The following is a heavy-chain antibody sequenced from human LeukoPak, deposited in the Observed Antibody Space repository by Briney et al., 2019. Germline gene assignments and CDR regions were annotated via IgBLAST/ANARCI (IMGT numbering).Heavy chain of an antibody. D-gene: IGHD1-14*01. CDR2: IAYDGSRA. Sequence: GGSLRLSCAGSGFTFGGYGMHWFRQTPGKGLVWVAVIAYDGSRAFYADSVKGRFTISRDNSKNTMSVQMDDLRAEDTAVYYCTRYNNDHFDYWGQGTLVTVSS. J-gene: IGHJ4*02. CDR1: GFTFGGYG. CDR3: TRYNNDHFDY. V-gene: IGHV3-33*01.